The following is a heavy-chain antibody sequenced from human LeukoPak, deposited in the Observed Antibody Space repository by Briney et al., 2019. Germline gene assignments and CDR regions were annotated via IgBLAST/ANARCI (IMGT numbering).Heavy chain of an antibody. J-gene: IGHJ3*02. V-gene: IGHV3-53*01. CDR3: AKSVTAAGTYAFDI. Sequence: GGSLRLSCTASGFPVSSNYMTWVRQAPGKGLERVSVIYTGGNTDHADSVQGRFTLSRDNSKNTLYLHMNSLRVEDTAVYYCAKSVTAAGTYAFDIWGQGTVVTVSS. CDR1: GFPVSSNY. CDR2: IYTGGNT. D-gene: IGHD6-13*01.